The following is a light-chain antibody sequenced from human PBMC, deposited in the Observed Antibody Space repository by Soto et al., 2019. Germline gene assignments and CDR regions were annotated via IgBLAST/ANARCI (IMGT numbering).Light chain of an antibody. CDR3: SSFTSSTTYV. CDR1: SSDVGSYNR. Sequence: QSVLAQPSSVSGSPGQSVAVSCTGTSSDVGSYNRVSWYQQPPGTAPKHMIYEVSNRPSGVPDRFSGSKSGNTASLTISGLQAEDEADYYCSSFTSSTTYVFXTGTKVTVL. V-gene: IGLV2-18*02. CDR2: EVS. J-gene: IGLJ1*01.